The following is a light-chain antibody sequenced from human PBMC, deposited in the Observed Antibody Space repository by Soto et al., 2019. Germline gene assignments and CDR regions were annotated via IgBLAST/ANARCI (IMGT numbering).Light chain of an antibody. CDR2: GTS. CDR1: QSVASN. J-gene: IGKJ5*01. V-gene: IGKV3-15*01. Sequence: EIVMTQSPASLSVSPGESVTLSCRASQSVASNLAWYQQKPVQAPRLLIYGTSTRATGVPDRFSGSGSGTDFTLTISSLQAADFAVYHCQHYNNWPITFGQGTRLEIK. CDR3: QHYNNWPIT.